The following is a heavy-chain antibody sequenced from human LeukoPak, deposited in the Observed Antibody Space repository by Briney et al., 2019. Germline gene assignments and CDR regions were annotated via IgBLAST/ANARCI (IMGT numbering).Heavy chain of an antibody. CDR1: GYTFTSYG. V-gene: IGHV1-18*01. CDR2: ISAYNGNT. CDR3: ARDRSRVAAAGTPGY. Sequence: ASVKVSCKASGYTFTSYGISWVRQAPGQGLEWMGWISAYNGNTNYAQKLQGRVTMTTDTSTSTAYMELRSLRSDDTAVYYCARDRSRVAAAGTPGYWGQGTLVTVSS. D-gene: IGHD6-13*01. J-gene: IGHJ4*02.